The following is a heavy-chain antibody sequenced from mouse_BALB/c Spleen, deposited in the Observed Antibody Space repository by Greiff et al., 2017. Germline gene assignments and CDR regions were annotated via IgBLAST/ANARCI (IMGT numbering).Heavy chain of an antibody. CDR1: GYAFTNYL. CDR3: ARGGRVFYAMDY. Sequence: QVQLQQSGPELVRPGTSVKVSCKASGYAFTNYLIEWVKQRPGQGLEWIGVINPGSGGTNYNEKFKGKATLTADKSSSTAYMQLSSLTSDDSAVYFCARGGRVFYAMDYWGQGTSVTVSS. V-gene: IGHV1-54*01. J-gene: IGHJ4*01. CDR2: INPGSGGT.